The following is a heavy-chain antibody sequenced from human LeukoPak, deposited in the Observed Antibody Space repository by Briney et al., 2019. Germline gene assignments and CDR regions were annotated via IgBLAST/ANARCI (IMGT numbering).Heavy chain of an antibody. CDR1: GFTFSSYA. V-gene: IGHV3-23*01. D-gene: IGHD6-19*01. Sequence: GGSLRLSCAASGFTFSSYAMSWVRQAPGKGLEWVSAISGSGGSTYYADSVKGRFTISRDNSKNTLYLQMNSLRAEDTAVYYCAKDSRPGIAVAGEDYWGQGTLVTVSS. CDR2: ISGSGGST. J-gene: IGHJ4*02. CDR3: AKDSRPGIAVAGEDY.